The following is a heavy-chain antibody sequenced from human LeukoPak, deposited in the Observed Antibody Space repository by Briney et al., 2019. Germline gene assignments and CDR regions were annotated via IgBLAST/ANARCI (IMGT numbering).Heavy chain of an antibody. CDR1: GGSISSSDHY. D-gene: IGHD2-15*01. V-gene: IGHV4-39*01. J-gene: IGHJ1*01. Sequence: SETLSLTCTVSGGSISSSDHYWGLIRQPPGKGLEWIGSIYYSGSTYYNPSLKSRVTISVDTSKNQFSLKVNSVTAADTAVYYCARQGKTDGSQYFQHWGQGTLVTVSS. CDR3: ARQGKTDGSQYFQH. CDR2: IYYSGST.